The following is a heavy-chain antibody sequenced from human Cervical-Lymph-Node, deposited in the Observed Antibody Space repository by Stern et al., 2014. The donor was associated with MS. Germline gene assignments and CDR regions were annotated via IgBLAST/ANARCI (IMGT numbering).Heavy chain of an antibody. CDR3: ARDHYDSSGYSTPYYYYGMDV. V-gene: IGHV4-4*02. CDR2: IYHSGST. D-gene: IGHD3-22*01. Sequence: QVQLQESGPGLVKPSGTLSLTCAVSGGSISSSNWWSWVRQPPGKGLEWIGEIYHSGSTNYKPSLKSRVTISVDKSKNQFSLKLSSVTAADTAVYYCARDHYDSSGYSTPYYYYGMDVWGQGTTVTVSS. J-gene: IGHJ6*02. CDR1: GGSISSSNW.